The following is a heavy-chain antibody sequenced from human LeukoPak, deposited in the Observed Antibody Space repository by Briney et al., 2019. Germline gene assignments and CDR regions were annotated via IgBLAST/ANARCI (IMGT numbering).Heavy chain of an antibody. J-gene: IGHJ4*02. CDR2: IDPSDSYT. Sequence: RGESLKISCKGSGYSFASHWISWVRQMPGKGLEWIGTIDPSDSYTNYSPSFQGHVTISTDRSISTAYLQWSSLKASDTAMYYCARISGYYDSSGYYTYWGQGTLVTVSS. CDR1: GYSFASHW. CDR3: ARISGYYDSSGYYTY. D-gene: IGHD3-22*01. V-gene: IGHV5-10-1*01.